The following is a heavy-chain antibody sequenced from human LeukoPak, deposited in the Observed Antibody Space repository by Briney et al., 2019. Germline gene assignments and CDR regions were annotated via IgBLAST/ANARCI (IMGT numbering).Heavy chain of an antibody. J-gene: IGHJ5*02. CDR2: IYYSGST. D-gene: IGHD3-10*01. CDR3: ARGAQDGYYYGGDP. CDR1: GYSVSNGYY. V-gene: IGHV4-38-2*02. Sequence: SETLSLTCTVSGYSVSNGYYWDWIRQPPGKGLEWIGSIYYSGSTNYNPSLKSRVTISVDKSKNQFSLKLSSVTAADTAVYYCARGAQDGYYYGGDPWGQGTLVTVSS.